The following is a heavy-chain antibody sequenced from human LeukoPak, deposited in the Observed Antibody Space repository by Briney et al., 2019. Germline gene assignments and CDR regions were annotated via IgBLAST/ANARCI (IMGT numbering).Heavy chain of an antibody. V-gene: IGHV1-69*05. CDR1: GGTFSSSA. Sequence: SVKVSCKASGGTFSSSAISWVRQAPGQGLEWMGGIIPIFGTANYAQKFQGRVTITTDESTSTAYMELSSLRSEDTAVYYCAREGYCSSTSCYTDPLAFDIWGQGTMVTVSS. D-gene: IGHD2-2*02. CDR2: IIPIFGTA. J-gene: IGHJ3*02. CDR3: AREGYCSSTSCYTDPLAFDI.